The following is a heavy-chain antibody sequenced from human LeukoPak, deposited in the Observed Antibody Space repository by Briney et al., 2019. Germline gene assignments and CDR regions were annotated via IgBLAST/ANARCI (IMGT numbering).Heavy chain of an antibody. J-gene: IGHJ4*02. CDR1: GFTFTSSV. CDR3: AAGAHYSSSFY. D-gene: IGHD6-13*01. V-gene: IGHV1-58*02. Sequence: SVKVSCKASGFTFTSSVMQWVRQARGQRLEWIGWIVVGSGNTNYAQKFRERVPITRDMSTSTAYMELSSLRSEDTAVYYCAAGAHYSSSFYWGQGTLVTVSS. CDR2: IVVGSGNT.